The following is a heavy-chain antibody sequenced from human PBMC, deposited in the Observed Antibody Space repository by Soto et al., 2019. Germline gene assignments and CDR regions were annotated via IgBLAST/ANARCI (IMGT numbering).Heavy chain of an antibody. J-gene: IGHJ4*02. D-gene: IGHD6-19*01. V-gene: IGHV3-11*05. CDR2: ISSSSSYT. Sequence: QVQLVESGGGLVKPGGSLRLSCAASGFTFSDYYMSWIRQAPGKGLEWVSYISSSSSYTNYADSVKGRFTISRDNXKXXLYLQMNSLRAEDTAVYYCARSPVPRSSGWYYFDYWGQGTLVTVSS. CDR1: GFTFSDYY. CDR3: ARSPVPRSSGWYYFDY.